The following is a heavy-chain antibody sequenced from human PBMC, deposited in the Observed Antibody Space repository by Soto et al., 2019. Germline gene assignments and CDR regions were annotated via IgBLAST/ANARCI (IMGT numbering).Heavy chain of an antibody. CDR2: IYYSGST. D-gene: IGHD3-22*01. Sequence: QVQLQESGPGLVKPSQTLSLTCTVSGGSISSGGYYWSWIRQHPGKGLEWIGYIYYSGSTYYNPSLKSRVTIAVDTSKNQFSLKLSSVTAADTAVYYCARVYYDSSGYYYGREFDYWGQGTLVTVSS. CDR3: ARVYYDSSGYYYGREFDY. V-gene: IGHV4-31*03. CDR1: GGSISSGGYY. J-gene: IGHJ4*02.